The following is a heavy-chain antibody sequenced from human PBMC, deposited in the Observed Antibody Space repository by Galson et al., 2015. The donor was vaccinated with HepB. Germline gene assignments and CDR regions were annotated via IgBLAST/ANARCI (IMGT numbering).Heavy chain of an antibody. CDR3: ARQVDNWFDP. Sequence: SLRLSCAASGFTFTPFWMHWVRQTPEKGLVSVSRINSDGTSTNYADSVKGRFTISRDNAKNTLYLQMNGLRAEDTAVYYCARQVDNWFDPWGQGTLVTVSS. V-gene: IGHV3-74*01. J-gene: IGHJ5*02. CDR1: GFTFTPFW. CDR2: INSDGTST.